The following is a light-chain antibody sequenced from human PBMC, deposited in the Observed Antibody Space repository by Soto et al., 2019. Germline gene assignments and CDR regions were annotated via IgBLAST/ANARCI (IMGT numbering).Light chain of an antibody. Sequence: QSALTQPASVSGSPGQSITISCTGTSSDVGSYNLVSWYQQHPGKAPKLMIYEGSKRPSGVSNRFSGSKSGNTSSLTISGLQAEDEAAYYCCSDAGSRVFGGGTKLTVL. CDR2: EGS. J-gene: IGLJ3*02. V-gene: IGLV2-23*01. CDR3: CSDAGSRV. CDR1: SSDVGSYNL.